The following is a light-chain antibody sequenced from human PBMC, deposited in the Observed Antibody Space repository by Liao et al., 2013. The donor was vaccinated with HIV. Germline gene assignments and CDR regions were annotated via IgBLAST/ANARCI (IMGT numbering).Light chain of an antibody. J-gene: IGLJ3*02. CDR3: QAWDSNILWV. Sequence: SYELTQPPSVSVSPGQTASITCSGDKLGNNYAYWYQQKPGQSPAVVIYQDNKRPSGIPERFSGSNSGNTATLTISGTQAMDEADYYCQAWDSNILWVFGGGTKLTVL. CDR1: KLGNNY. CDR2: QDN. V-gene: IGLV3-1*01.